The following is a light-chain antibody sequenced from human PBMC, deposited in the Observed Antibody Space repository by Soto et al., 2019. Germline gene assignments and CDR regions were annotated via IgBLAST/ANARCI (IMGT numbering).Light chain of an antibody. CDR2: EVT. CDR1: SSDVGLYDF. CDR3: FSYSTSSSLYV. V-gene: IGLV2-14*01. J-gene: IGLJ1*01. Sequence: QSALTQPASVSGSPGQSITISCTGASSDVGLYDFVSWYQQHPGKAPKLLIYEVTYRPSGVSSRFSGSKSGNTASLTISGLQAEDEAEYSCFSYSTSSSLYVFGSGTKV.